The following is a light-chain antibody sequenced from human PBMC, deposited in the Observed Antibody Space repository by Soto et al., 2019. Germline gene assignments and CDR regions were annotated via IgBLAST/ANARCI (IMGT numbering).Light chain of an antibody. V-gene: IGLV3-21*04. CDR1: NIGSKS. J-gene: IGLJ7*01. CDR3: QVWDTSDLV. CDR2: YDS. Sequence: SYELTQPPSVSVAPGKTARITCGGNNIGSKSVHWYQQKPGQAPVLVIYYDSDRPSGIPERFSGSNSGNTATLTISRVEAGDEADYYCQVWDTSDLVFGGGTQLTVL.